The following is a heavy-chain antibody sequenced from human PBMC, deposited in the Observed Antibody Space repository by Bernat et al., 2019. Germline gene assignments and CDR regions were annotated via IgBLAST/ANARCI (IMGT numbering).Heavy chain of an antibody. CDR3: AREMATIYDAFDI. J-gene: IGHJ3*02. CDR1: GFTVSSNY. CDR2: IYRCGNT. Sequence: EVQLVESGGGLIRPGGSLRRPCAASGFTVSSNYLSWVRQAPGKGLEWASLIYRCGNTYYEDSVRGRFTISRDNAKNSLYLQMNSLRAEDTAVYYCAREMATIYDAFDIWGQGTMVTVSS. V-gene: IGHV3-53*01. D-gene: IGHD5-24*01.